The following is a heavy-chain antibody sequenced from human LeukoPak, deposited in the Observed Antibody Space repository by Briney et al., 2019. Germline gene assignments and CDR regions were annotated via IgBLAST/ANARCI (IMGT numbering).Heavy chain of an antibody. V-gene: IGHV4-59*12. CDR2: IYYSGST. Sequence: PSETLSLTCTVSGGSISSYYWSWIRQPPGKGLEWIGYIYYSGSTNYNPSLKSRVTISVDTSKNQFSLKLSSVTAADTAVYYCARDYGDYGYHAFDIWGQGTMVTVSS. CDR3: ARDYGDYGYHAFDI. CDR1: GGSISSYY. D-gene: IGHD4-17*01. J-gene: IGHJ3*02.